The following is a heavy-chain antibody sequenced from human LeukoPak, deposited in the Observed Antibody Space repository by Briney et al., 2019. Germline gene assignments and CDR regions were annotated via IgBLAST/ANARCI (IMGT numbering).Heavy chain of an antibody. D-gene: IGHD6-19*01. J-gene: IGHJ4*02. CDR1: GGSISSYY. CDR3: ARLISGWYFDY. Sequence: SETLSLTCTVSGGSISSYYWSWIRQPPGKGLEWIGYIYYSGSTNYNPSLKSRVTISVDTSKNQFSLKLSSVTAADTAVYYCARLISGWYFDYWGQGTLVTVSS. V-gene: IGHV4-59*08. CDR2: IYYSGST.